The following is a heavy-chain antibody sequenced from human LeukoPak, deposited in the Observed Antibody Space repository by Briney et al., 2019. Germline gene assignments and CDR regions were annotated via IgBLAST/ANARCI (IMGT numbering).Heavy chain of an antibody. CDR2: ISSSSSDM. CDR3: SRPRLGSGVNDY. Sequence: PGGSLRLSCAASGFTFSSNSMHWVRQAPGKGLEWVSSISSSSSDMNYADSVKGRFTISRDNAKNSLYLQLSSLRVEDTAVYYCSRPRLGSGVNDYWGQGTLVTVSS. CDR1: GFTFSSNS. D-gene: IGHD1-26*01. V-gene: IGHV3-21*01. J-gene: IGHJ4*02.